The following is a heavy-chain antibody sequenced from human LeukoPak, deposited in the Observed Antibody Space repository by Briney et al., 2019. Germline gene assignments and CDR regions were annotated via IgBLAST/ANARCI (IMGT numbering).Heavy chain of an antibody. D-gene: IGHD3-9*01. J-gene: IGHJ4*02. V-gene: IGHV3-23*01. Sequence: PGGSLRLSCAASGFTFSRNGMTWVRQAPGKGLEWVSAISGSGGNTYYADSVNCRFAISRDNSKNTLYLQMNSLRAEDKAVYYCAKASYYDILTGYHTDTGYFDYWGQGTLVTVSS. CDR1: GFTFSRNG. CDR2: ISGSGGNT. CDR3: AKASYYDILTGYHTDTGYFDY.